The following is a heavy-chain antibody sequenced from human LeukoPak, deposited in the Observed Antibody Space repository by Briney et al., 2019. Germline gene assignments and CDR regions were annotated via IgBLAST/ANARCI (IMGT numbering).Heavy chain of an antibody. J-gene: IGHJ4*02. Sequence: GGSLRLSCAASGFSVSGNYMSWVRQAPGKGLEWVSLIDNGGSTYYADSVKGRFTISRDNSKNTLYLQMNSLRAEDTAVYYCAKSLRHIVVVTAIGDFDYWGQGTLVTVSS. CDR2: IDNGGST. CDR3: AKSLRHIVVVTAIGDFDY. D-gene: IGHD2-21*02. CDR1: GFSVSGNY. V-gene: IGHV3-53*01.